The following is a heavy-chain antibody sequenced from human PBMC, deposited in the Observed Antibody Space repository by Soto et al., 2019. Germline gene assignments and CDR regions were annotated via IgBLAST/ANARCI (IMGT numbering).Heavy chain of an antibody. CDR1: GGTFSSYA. V-gene: IGHV1-69*01. CDR2: IIPIFDAA. J-gene: IGHJ4*02. CDR3: ARGAPYNTSPAYYIDY. D-gene: IGHD3-10*01. Sequence: QVQLVQSGAEVKKPGSSVKVSCKASGGTFSSYAFSWVRQAPGQGLEWMGAIIPIFDAANYAQKFQGRVTMTADESASIAYMELTRLSSEDTAVYYCARGAPYNTSPAYYIDYWGQGTLITVSS.